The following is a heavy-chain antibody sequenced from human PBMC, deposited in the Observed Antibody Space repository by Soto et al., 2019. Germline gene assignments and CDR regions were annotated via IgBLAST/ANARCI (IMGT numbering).Heavy chain of an antibody. V-gene: IGHV3-33*01. CDR2: IWNDGTSR. Sequence: QVQLVESGGGVVQPGRSLRLSCEASGFTFSNYGMHWVRQAPGKGLEWVAVIWNDGTSRYYADSVKGRFTISRDNSMNTLFLQMNNLRAEDTAVYYCARPDIVAAIGGALDCWGQGTLVTVSS. D-gene: IGHD5-12*01. CDR3: ARPDIVAAIGGALDC. CDR1: GFTFSNYG. J-gene: IGHJ4*02.